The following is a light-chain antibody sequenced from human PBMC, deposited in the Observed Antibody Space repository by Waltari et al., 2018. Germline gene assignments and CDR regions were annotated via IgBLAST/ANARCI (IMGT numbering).Light chain of an antibody. CDR2: DVS. CDR3: SSYTSSSTV. CDR1: SRDVGGYNY. Sequence: QSALTQPASVSGSPGQSLTISCTGTSRDVGGYNYVSWYQQHPGKAPKLMIYDVSNRPSGVSNRFSGSKSGNTASLTISGLQAEDEADYYCSSYTSSSTVFGGGTKLTVL. V-gene: IGLV2-14*03. J-gene: IGLJ2*01.